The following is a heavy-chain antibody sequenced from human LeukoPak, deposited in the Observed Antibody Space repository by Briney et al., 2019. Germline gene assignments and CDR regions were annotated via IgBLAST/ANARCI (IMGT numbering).Heavy chain of an antibody. CDR3: AKDLRWDHPGLDP. Sequence: ASVKVSCKASGYSFTSYYIHWVRQAPGQGLESMGIINPGGGSSSYAQKFQDRVTMTRDTSTSTVYMELNSLRSEDTAVYYCAKDLRWDHPGLDPWGQGTLVIVSS. CDR1: GYSFTSYY. CDR2: INPGGGSS. D-gene: IGHD4-23*01. V-gene: IGHV1-46*01. J-gene: IGHJ5*02.